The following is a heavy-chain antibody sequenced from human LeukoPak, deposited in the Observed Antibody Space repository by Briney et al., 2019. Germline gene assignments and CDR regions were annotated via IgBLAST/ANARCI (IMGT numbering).Heavy chain of an antibody. D-gene: IGHD2-15*01. J-gene: IGHJ4*02. CDR1: GFTFSSYW. V-gene: IGHV3-74*01. CDR2: ITSVGSIT. Sequence: PGGSLRLSCAASGFTFSSYWMHWVRQAPGKGLVWVSRITSVGSITTYADFVKGRFTISRDNAKNSLFLQMNSLRVEDTAVYYCAGGQGWLLDYWGQGTLVTVSS. CDR3: AGGQGWLLDY.